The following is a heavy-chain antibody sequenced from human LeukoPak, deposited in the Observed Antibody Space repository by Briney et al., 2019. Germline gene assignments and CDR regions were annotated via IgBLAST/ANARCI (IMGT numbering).Heavy chain of an antibody. CDR3: ARHEAEMATILGGY. CDR2: IYHSGST. Sequence: SETLSLTCAVSGYSISSGSFWAWIRQPPGKGLEWVGSIYHSGSTFYNPSLKSRVTISVDTSKNQFSLRLTSVTAADTAVYYCARHEAEMATILGGYWGQGTLVTVSS. CDR1: GYSISSGSF. D-gene: IGHD5-24*01. J-gene: IGHJ4*02. V-gene: IGHV4-38-2*01.